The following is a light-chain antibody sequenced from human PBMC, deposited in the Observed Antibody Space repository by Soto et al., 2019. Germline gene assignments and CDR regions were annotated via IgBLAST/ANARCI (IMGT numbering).Light chain of an antibody. CDR1: QTINNN. Sequence: TLAPATLSVYKWERATLSCMASQTINNNIAWYQLKDGQAPRLLIYDASSRATGIPARFSGSGSGTDFTLTISSLEPEDFAVYYCQQLTDWPPQWTFGQGTKVDI. CDR2: DAS. CDR3: QQLTDWPPQWT. V-gene: IGKV3-11*01. J-gene: IGKJ1*01.